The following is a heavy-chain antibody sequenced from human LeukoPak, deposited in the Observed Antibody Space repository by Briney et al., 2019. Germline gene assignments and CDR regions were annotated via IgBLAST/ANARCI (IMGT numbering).Heavy chain of an antibody. CDR2: IYYSGSA. J-gene: IGHJ4*02. Sequence: SETLSLTCTVSGSSISSTIYYWGWIRQPPGKGLEWIGSIYYSGSAYYNPSLKSRVTISVDTSKNQFSLNLSSVTAADTAMYYCARQYYSDHYGYYPPGYWGQGTLVTVSS. CDR3: ARQYYSDHYGYYPPGY. CDR1: GSSISSTIYY. D-gene: IGHD3-22*01. V-gene: IGHV4-39*01.